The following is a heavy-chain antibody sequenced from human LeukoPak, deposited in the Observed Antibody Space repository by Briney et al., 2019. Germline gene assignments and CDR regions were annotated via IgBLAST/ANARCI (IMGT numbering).Heavy chain of an antibody. Sequence: GGSLRLSCSASGFTFSAYAMYWVRQAPGEGLEYVSGISSNGGSSFYADSVKGRFTISRDNSKNTLYVQMNSLRAEDTAVYYCAKSRGSAAYYYGMDVWGQGTTVTVSS. CDR2: ISSNGGSS. V-gene: IGHV3-64*04. CDR3: AKSRGSAAYYYGMDV. D-gene: IGHD2-2*01. J-gene: IGHJ6*02. CDR1: GFTFSAYA.